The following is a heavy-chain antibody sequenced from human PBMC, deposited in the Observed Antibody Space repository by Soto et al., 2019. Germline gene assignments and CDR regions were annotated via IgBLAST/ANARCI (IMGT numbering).Heavy chain of an antibody. CDR2: IYYSGST. V-gene: IGHV4-30-4*01. J-gene: IGHJ2*01. CDR3: ARVAGTFYWYFDL. CDR1: GVSISSGDYY. Sequence: SETLSLTCTVSGVSISSGDYYWSWIRQPPGKGLEWIGYIYYSGSTYYNPSLKSRVTISVDTSKNQFSLKLSSVTAADTAVYYCARVAGTFYWYFDLWGRGTLVTVSS. D-gene: IGHD3-10*01.